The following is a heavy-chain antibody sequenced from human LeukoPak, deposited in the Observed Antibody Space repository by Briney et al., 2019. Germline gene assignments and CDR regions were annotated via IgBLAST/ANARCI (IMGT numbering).Heavy chain of an antibody. V-gene: IGHV1-18*01. J-gene: IGHJ4*02. D-gene: IGHD3-10*01. CDR3: ARGGSGSYYNVDDGFDY. CDR2: ISAYNGNT. CDR1: GYTFTSYG. Sequence: ASVTVSCTASGYTFTSYGISWVRQAPGQGLEWMGWISAYNGNTNYAQKLQGRVTMTTDTSTSTAYMELRSLRSDDTAVYYCARGGSGSYYNVDDGFDYWGQGTLVTVSS.